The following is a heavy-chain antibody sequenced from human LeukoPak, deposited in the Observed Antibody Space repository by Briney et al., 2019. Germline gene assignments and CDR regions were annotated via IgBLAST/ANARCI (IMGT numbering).Heavy chain of an antibody. D-gene: IGHD3-22*01. J-gene: IGHJ4*02. CDR2: MNPNYRHT. V-gene: IGHV1-8*01. CDR3: ARGVGSGYSLDY. CDR1: GYTFTSYD. Sequence: ASVKVSCKGSGYTFTSYDINWVRQATGQGGEWMGWMNPNYRHTAYALKFPGRVTMTTNTSISTAYMELSSLRSEDTAVYYCARGVGSGYSLDYWGQGTLVTVSS.